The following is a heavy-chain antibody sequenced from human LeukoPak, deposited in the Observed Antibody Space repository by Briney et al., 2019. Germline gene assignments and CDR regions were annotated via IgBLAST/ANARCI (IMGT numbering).Heavy chain of an antibody. CDR1: GGSFSGYY. CDR3: ARQKPNGSGSHYNWFDP. D-gene: IGHD3-10*01. CDR2: INHSGST. V-gene: IGHV4-34*01. Sequence: SETLSLTCAVYGGSFSGYYWSWIRQPPGKGLEWIGEINHSGSTNYNPSLKSRVTISVDTSKNQFSLKLSSVTAADTAVYYCARQKPNGSGSHYNWFDPWGQGTLVTVSS. J-gene: IGHJ5*02.